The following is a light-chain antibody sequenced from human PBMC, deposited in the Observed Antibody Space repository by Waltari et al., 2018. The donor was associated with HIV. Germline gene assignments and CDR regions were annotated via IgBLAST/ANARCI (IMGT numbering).Light chain of an antibody. J-gene: IGLJ2*01. CDR2: KDK. V-gene: IGLV3-25*03. CDR1: ALPKQY. Sequence: SSELTQPPSVSVSPGQTARIPCSGDALPKQYTSWYQQKPGQAPVLVIYKDKERPSGIPERFSGSTSGTTVTLTIRGLQAEDEADYYCQSTDSSGTRIFGGGTKLTVL. CDR3: QSTDSSGTRI.